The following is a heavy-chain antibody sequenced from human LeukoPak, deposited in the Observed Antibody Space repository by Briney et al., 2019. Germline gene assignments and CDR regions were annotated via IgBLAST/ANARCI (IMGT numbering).Heavy chain of an antibody. Sequence: PGGSLRLSCAAFGFTFSSYAMHWVRQAPGKGLEWVALISYDGTNKYYADSVKGRFTVSRDDSKNTLYLQMNSLRVEDAAVYYCARSFGGSYAYFDYWGQGTLVTVSS. J-gene: IGHJ4*02. V-gene: IGHV3-30-3*01. CDR1: GFTFSSYA. D-gene: IGHD1-26*01. CDR3: ARSFGGSYAYFDY. CDR2: ISYDGTNK.